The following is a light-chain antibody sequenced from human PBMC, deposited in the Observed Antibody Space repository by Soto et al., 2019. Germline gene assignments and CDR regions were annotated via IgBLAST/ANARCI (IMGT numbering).Light chain of an antibody. Sequence: EIVLTQSPGTLSLSPGERATLSCRARPSVGLDFLVWYQHKRGQPPRLLLYGGSIRATGTPDRFSGNGSGTDFPLTISRLEPEDLAVYYCQQYGFSPTVGQGTNVEIK. CDR2: GGS. J-gene: IGKJ1*01. CDR1: PSVGLDF. V-gene: IGKV3-20*01. CDR3: QQYGFSPT.